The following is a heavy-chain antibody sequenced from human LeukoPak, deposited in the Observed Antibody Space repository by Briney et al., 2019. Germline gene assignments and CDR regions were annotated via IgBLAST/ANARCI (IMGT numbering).Heavy chain of an antibody. Sequence: PGRSLRLSCAASGFTFSSYGMHWVRQAPGKGLEWVAVISYDGSKKYYADSVKGRFTISRDNSKNTLYLQMNSLRAEDTAVYYCAKDLGGEVWGQGTMVTVSS. CDR1: GFTFSSYG. CDR2: ISYDGSKK. CDR3: AKDLGGEV. V-gene: IGHV3-30*18. D-gene: IGHD3-16*01. J-gene: IGHJ4*02.